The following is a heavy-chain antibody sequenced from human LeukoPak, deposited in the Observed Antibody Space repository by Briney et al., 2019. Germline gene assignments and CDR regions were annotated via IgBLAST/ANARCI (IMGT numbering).Heavy chain of an antibody. J-gene: IGHJ4*02. CDR3: AREEGDGYKFDY. Sequence: PPETLSLTCTVSGGSISSGGYYWSWIRQHPGKGLEWIGYIYYSGSTYYNPSLKSRVTISVDTSKNQFSLKLSSVTAADTAVYYCAREEGDGYKFDYWGQGTLVTVSS. CDR1: GGSISSGGYY. D-gene: IGHD5-24*01. CDR2: IYYSGST. V-gene: IGHV4-31*03.